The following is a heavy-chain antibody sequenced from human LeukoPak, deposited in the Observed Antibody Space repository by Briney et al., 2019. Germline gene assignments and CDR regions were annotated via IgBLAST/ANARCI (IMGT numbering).Heavy chain of an antibody. CDR2: IYGGDSET. V-gene: IGHV5-51*01. J-gene: IGHJ4*02. CDR3: ASGSYLYYFDY. D-gene: IGHD1-26*01. Sequence: GESLKISCRGSGYSFTSDWIGWVRQMPGKGLEWMGIIYGGDSETRYSPSFQGQVTISADKSISTAYLQWSSLKASDTAMYYCASGSYLYYFDYWGQGTLVTVSS. CDR1: GYSFTSDW.